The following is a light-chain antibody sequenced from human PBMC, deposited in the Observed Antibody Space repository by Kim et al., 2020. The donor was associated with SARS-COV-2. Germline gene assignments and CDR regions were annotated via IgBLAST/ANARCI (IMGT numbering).Light chain of an antibody. CDR2: DAS. Sequence: PGESATLSCRASQSISNYLAWYQQKAGQAPRLLIYDASNGATGIPARFSGRGSGTDFTLTISSLGPEDSAVYYCQQRSGWPPFGQGTRLEIK. CDR3: QQRSGWPP. V-gene: IGKV3-11*01. J-gene: IGKJ5*01. CDR1: QSISNY.